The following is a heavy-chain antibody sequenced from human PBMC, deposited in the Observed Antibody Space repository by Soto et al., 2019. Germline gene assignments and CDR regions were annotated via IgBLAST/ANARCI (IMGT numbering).Heavy chain of an antibody. CDR2: IHYGWGA. Sequence: SETLSLTCTVSGDSLSSSDYYWGWIRQPPGKGLEWIGYIHYGWGANYNPSLKSRVTISLDTSKTQISLELSSMTAADAALYYCVRQGFGALHGLVDVWGQGTTVTVSS. CDR1: GDSLSSSDYY. J-gene: IGHJ6*02. D-gene: IGHD3-10*01. CDR3: VRQGFGALHGLVDV. V-gene: IGHV4-61*05.